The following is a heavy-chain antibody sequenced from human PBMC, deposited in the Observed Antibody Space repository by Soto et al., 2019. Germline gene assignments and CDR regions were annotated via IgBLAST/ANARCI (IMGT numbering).Heavy chain of an antibody. CDR1: GGTFSSYA. V-gene: IGHV1-69*12. CDR2: IVPIVDTS. D-gene: IGHD5-12*01. J-gene: IGHJ4*02. CDR3: VRVVAIPGYPDN. Sequence: QVQLVQSGAEVRQPASSMKVSCKTSGGTFSSYAISWVRHAPGQGLEWMGGIVPIVDTSTYAQKFQGRVTITADESTSTAYMELSSLRSDDTAIYYCVRVVAIPGYPDNWGQGTLVTVSS.